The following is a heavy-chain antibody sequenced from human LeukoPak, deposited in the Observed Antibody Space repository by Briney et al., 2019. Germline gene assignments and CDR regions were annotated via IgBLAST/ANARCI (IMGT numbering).Heavy chain of an antibody. CDR3: ARRAGAYSHPYDY. D-gene: IGHD4/OR15-4a*01. CDR2: ISSSSSYI. J-gene: IGHJ4*02. CDR1: GFTFSIYS. Sequence: GGSLRLSCAASGFTFSIYSMNWVRQAPGKGLEWVSFISSSSSYIYYADSVKGRFTISRDNAKNSLYLQMNSLRVEDTAVYYCARRAGAYSHPYDYWGQGTLVTVSS. V-gene: IGHV3-21*01.